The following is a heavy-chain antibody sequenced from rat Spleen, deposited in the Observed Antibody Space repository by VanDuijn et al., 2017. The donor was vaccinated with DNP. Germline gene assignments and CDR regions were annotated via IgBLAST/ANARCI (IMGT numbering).Heavy chain of an antibody. J-gene: IGHJ4*01. V-gene: IGHV5-19*01. CDR2: ISPSGGST. Sequence: EVQLVESGGGLVQPGRSLKLSCAASGFTFSNYGMHWIRQAPTKGLEWVASISPSGGSTYYRDSVKGRVTLSRDNAKSTLYLQMDSLRSEDTATYYCATQRGYTYVGVMDAWGQGASVTVSS. D-gene: IGHD1-4*01. CDR3: ATQRGYTYVGVMDA. CDR1: GFTFSNYG.